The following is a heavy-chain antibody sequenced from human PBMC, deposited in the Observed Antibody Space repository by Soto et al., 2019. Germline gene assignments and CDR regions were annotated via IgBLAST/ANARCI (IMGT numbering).Heavy chain of an antibody. V-gene: IGHV1-69*04. CDR3: AIEGSSGSYCMADP. J-gene: IGHJ5*02. D-gene: IGHD1-26*01. CDR1: GGTFSSYG. CDR2: IIPILGIP. Sequence: QVQLVQSGAEVKKPGSSVKVSCKASGGTFSSYGVTWVRQAPGHGLEWMGRIIPILGIPNYAQKFQGRVTITADKSTSTAYMELTSLKSEATDVYYCAIEGSSGSYCMADPWGQRTQVTVSS.